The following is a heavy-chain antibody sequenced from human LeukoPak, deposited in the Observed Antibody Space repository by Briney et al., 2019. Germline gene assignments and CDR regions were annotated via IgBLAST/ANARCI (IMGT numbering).Heavy chain of an antibody. J-gene: IGHJ6*02. CDR3: ASSLGFHCSSTSCYYYYGMDV. V-gene: IGHV4-39*01. CDR2: TYYSGSA. CDR1: GGSISSSSYY. Sequence: PSETLSLTCTVSGGSISSSSYYWGWIRQPPGKGLEWIGGTYYSGSAYYNPSLKSRVTISVETSKNQFSLKLSSVTAADTAVYYCASSLGFHCSSTSCYYYYGMDVWGQGTTVTVSS. D-gene: IGHD2-2*01.